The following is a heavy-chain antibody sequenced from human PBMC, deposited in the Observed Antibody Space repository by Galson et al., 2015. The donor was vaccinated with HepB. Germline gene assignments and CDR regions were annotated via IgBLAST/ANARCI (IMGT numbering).Heavy chain of an antibody. CDR2: IWYDGSNK. V-gene: IGHV3-33*01. D-gene: IGHD3-3*01. J-gene: IGHJ4*02. CDR1: GFTFSSYG. CDR3: ARADLLEWLSYFDY. Sequence: SLRLSCAASGFTFSSYGMHWVRQAPGKGLEWVAVIWYDGSNKYYADSVKGRFTISRDNSKNTLYLQMNSLRAEDTAVYYCARADLLEWLSYFDYWGQGTLVTVSS.